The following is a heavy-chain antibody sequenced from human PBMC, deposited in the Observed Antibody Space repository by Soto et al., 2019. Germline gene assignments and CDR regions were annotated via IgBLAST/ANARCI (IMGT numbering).Heavy chain of an antibody. CDR1: GFTFSSYD. J-gene: IGHJ4*02. CDR2: ISGSGGST. D-gene: IGHD2-2*01. V-gene: IGHV3-23*01. CDR3: SKRAYCSSTTCYHSFDY. Sequence: GGSLRLSXAASGFTFSSYDMSWVRQAPGKGLEWVSTISGSGGSTYFADSVKGRFTISRDNSKNTLYLQMNSLRAEDTAVYYCSKRAYCSSTTCYHSFDYWGQGALVTVSS.